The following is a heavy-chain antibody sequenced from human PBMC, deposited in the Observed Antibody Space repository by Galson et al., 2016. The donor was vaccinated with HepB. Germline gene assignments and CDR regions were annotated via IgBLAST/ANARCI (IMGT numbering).Heavy chain of an antibody. CDR1: GFTFSSLG. CDR3: AKSPPSPWSAWVDP. J-gene: IGHJ5*02. Sequence: SLRLSCAVSGFTFSSLGLNWARQAPGRGLEWVSFISGSGLSTYYADSVKGRLIISRDNSKNTLYLQMNSLSFEDTAFYYCAKSPPSPWSAWVDPWGQGTLVTVSS. CDR2: ISGSGLST. D-gene: IGHD2-8*02. V-gene: IGHV3-23*01.